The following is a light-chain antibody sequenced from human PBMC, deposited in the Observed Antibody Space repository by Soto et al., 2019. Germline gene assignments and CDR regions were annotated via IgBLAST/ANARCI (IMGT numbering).Light chain of an antibody. Sequence: DIQMTQSPSTLSVSVGDRFAVACRASQNIGVWLAWYQQKPGKVPSLLIYKTSTLEDGVPSRFSGTGSGTDFTLTIYNLQPDDVATYYCQQWSLYSWTFGQGTKV. V-gene: IGKV1-5*03. J-gene: IGKJ1*01. CDR2: KTS. CDR1: QNIGVW. CDR3: QQWSLYSWT.